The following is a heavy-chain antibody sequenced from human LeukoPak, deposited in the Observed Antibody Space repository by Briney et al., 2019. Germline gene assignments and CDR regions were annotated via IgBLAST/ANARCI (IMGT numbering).Heavy chain of an antibody. CDR1: GYTFTSYG. D-gene: IGHD6-19*01. CDR3: ARAARSSGPAYYYYMDV. CDR2: IIPIFGTA. Sequence: SVKVSCKASGYTFTSYGISWVRQAPGQGLEWMGGIIPIFGTANYAQKFQGRVTITTDESTSTAYMELSSLRSEDTAVYYCARAARSSGPAYYYYMDVWGKGTTVTVSS. J-gene: IGHJ6*03. V-gene: IGHV1-69*05.